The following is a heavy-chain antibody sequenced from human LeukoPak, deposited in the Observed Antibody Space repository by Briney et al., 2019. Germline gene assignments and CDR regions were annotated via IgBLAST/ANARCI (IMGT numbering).Heavy chain of an antibody. CDR3: ARDPEGTYSGSYEGHWFDP. V-gene: IGHV1-24*01. J-gene: IGHJ5*02. Sequence: ASVKVSCKVSTYTLTELSIHWVRQAPGKGLEWMGGFDPEHGETIYAQKFQGRVIMTEDTSTDTAYMELSGLRSEDTAVYYCARDPEGTYSGSYEGHWFDPWGQGTLVIVSS. CDR1: TYTLTELS. D-gene: IGHD1-26*01. CDR2: FDPEHGET.